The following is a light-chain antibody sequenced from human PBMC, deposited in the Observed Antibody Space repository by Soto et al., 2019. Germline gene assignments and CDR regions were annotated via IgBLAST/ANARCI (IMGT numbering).Light chain of an antibody. V-gene: IGKV3D-11*02. CDR2: DVS. Sequence: EIVLTQSPGTLSLSPGERATLSCRASQSVRTYLAWYQVKPGQAPRLLIYDVSNRATGIPARFSGSGSGTDFTLTISSLEPGDFAVYYCQQRNDWQVTFGQGTRLEI. CDR3: QQRNDWQVT. CDR1: QSVRTY. J-gene: IGKJ5*01.